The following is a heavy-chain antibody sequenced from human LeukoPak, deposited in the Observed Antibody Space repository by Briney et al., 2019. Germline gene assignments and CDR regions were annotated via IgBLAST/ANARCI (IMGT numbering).Heavy chain of an antibody. CDR3: ARGGGYCGGDCYSGCYYYGMDV. CDR1: GYTFTSYD. Sequence: ASVKVSCKASGYTFTSYDINWVRQATGQGLEWMGWMNPNSGNTGYAQKFQGRVTMTRNTSISTAYMELSSLRSEDTAVYYCARGGGYCGGDCYSGCYYYGMDVWGQGTTVTVSS. V-gene: IGHV1-8*01. J-gene: IGHJ6*02. D-gene: IGHD2-21*02. CDR2: MNPNSGNT.